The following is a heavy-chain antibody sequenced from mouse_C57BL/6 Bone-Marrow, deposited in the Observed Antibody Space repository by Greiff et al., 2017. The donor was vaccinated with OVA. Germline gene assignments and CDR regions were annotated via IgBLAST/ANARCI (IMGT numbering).Heavy chain of an antibody. CDR2: INPNNGGT. V-gene: IGHV1-22*01. CDR1: GYTFTDYN. D-gene: IGHD2-1*01. Sequence: VQLQQSGPELVKPGASVKMSCKASGYTFTDYNMHWVKQSHGKSLEWIGYINPNNGGTSYNQKFKGKATLTVNKSSSTAYMELRSLTSEDSAVYYCARRGNGNYSAWFAYWGQGTLVTVSA. CDR3: ARRGNGNYSAWFAY. J-gene: IGHJ3*01.